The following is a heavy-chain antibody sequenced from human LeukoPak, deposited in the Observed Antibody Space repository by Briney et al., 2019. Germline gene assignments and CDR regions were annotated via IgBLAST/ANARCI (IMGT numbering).Heavy chain of an antibody. CDR2: VYHVGTT. Sequence: PSETLSLTCTVSGYSISSGYYWGWIRQPPGKGLEWIGVYHVGTTDYNPSLKSRVTISVDGSKNQMSLTLSSVAAEDTAVYYCASLTTADAFDIWGQGTMVTVSS. CDR1: GYSISSGYY. D-gene: IGHD3-22*01. J-gene: IGHJ3*02. V-gene: IGHV4-38-2*02. CDR3: ASLTTADAFDI.